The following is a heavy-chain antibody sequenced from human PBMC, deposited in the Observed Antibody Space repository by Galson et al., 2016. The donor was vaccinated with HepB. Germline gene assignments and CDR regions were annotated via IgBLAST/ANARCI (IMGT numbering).Heavy chain of an antibody. CDR2: IKSKTDGGTT. D-gene: IGHD3-3*01. CDR1: GFSFSHAW. J-gene: IGHJ5*02. V-gene: IGHV3-15*07. CDR3: TVAASYDFWSGYYMLDP. Sequence: SLRLSCAASGFSFSHAWMHWVRQAPGKELEWVGRIKSKTDGGTTDYAAPVKGIFAISRDNSKDTLYLQMNRLKTEDTGVYYCTVAASYDFWSGYYMLDPWGQGTLVTVSS.